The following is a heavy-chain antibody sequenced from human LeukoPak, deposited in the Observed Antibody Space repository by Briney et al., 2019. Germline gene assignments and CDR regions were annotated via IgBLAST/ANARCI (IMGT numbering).Heavy chain of an antibody. CDR2: IRQDGSER. J-gene: IGHJ4*02. D-gene: IGHD5-12*01. V-gene: IGHV3-7*01. Sequence: GGSLRLSCAASGFIFSNYWMTWVRQAPGKGLEWVAHIRQDGSERHYVYSVKDRFTISRDNAKNSLDLQMDSLRAEDTAVYYCARDWGSTGYDLYDSWGQGTLVTVSS. CDR1: GFIFSNYW. CDR3: ARDWGSTGYDLYDS.